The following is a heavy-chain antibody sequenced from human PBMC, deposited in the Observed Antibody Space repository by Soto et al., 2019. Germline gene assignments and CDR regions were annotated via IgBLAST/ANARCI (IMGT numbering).Heavy chain of an antibody. CDR1: GFMFSDYA. CDR2: LLRPGRST. Sequence: GSLRLSCAASGFMFSDYAMTWARQAPGKELEWVSGLLRPGRSTYYADSVKGRFTISGDTSANTVYLQMDSLRAEDTAVYYCAKDAIANDGIWLMDSWGQGTVVTVSS. J-gene: IGHJ5*02. CDR3: AKDAIANDGIWLMDS. V-gene: IGHV3-23*01. D-gene: IGHD3-16*01.